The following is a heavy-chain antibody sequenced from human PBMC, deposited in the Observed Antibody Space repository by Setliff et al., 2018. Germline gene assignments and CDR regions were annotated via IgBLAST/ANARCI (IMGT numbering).Heavy chain of an antibody. Sequence: SETLSLTCAVYGGSFSGYYWNWIRQAPGKGLEWIGEINHRGTTSYTPSLKGRVTISVDTSKNLFALKLSSVTAADTAVYFCARGPRFDYESPTYRRRFDPWGQGTAVTVSS. J-gene: IGHJ5*02. CDR3: ARGPRFDYESPTYRRRFDP. CDR1: GGSFSGYY. D-gene: IGHD3-22*01. V-gene: IGHV4-34*01. CDR2: INHRGTT.